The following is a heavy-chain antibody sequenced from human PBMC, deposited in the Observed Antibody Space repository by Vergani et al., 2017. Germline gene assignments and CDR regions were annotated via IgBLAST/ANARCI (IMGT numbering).Heavy chain of an antibody. CDR2: ISSSSYI. V-gene: IGHV3-21*01. CDR3: AREEYSSSSRCVDY. Sequence: EVQLLESGGGLVKPGGSLRLSCAASGFTFSSYSMNWVRQAPGKGLEWVSSISSSSYIYYADSVKGRFTISRDNAKNSLYLQMNSLRAEDTAVYYCAREEYSSSSRCVDYWGQGTLVTVSS. J-gene: IGHJ4*02. D-gene: IGHD6-6*01. CDR1: GFTFSSYS.